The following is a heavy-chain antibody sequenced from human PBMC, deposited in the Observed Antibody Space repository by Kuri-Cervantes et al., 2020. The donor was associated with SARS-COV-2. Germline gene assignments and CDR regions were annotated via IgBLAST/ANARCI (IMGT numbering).Heavy chain of an antibody. D-gene: IGHD6-19*01. CDR3: AKDYSNRGWYPYYHYSYGLDV. CDR1: GFTFSTSA. V-gene: IGHV3-30*10. Sequence: GGSLRLSCAASGFTFSTSAMHWVRQAPGKGLEWVALISHDGSSEYYRDSVKGRFTVSRDNSKESLFLRMDSLGPEDTAVYYCAKDYSNRGWYPYYHYSYGLDVWGQGTTVTVSS. CDR2: ISHDGSSE. J-gene: IGHJ6*02.